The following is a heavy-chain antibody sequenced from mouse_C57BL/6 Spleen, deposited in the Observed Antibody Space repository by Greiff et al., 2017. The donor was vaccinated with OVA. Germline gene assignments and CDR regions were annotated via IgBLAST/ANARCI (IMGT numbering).Heavy chain of an antibody. V-gene: IGHV1-42*01. J-gene: IGHJ4*01. Sequence: VQLQQSGPELVKPGASVKISCKASGYTFTGYYMNWVKQSPEKSLEWIGEINPSTGDTTYNQKFKAKATLTVDKSSSTAYLQLKSLTSEDSAVYYCAGGRDYDVYAMDYWGQGTSVTVSS. D-gene: IGHD2-4*01. CDR1: GYTFTGYY. CDR2: INPSTGDT. CDR3: AGGRDYDVYAMDY.